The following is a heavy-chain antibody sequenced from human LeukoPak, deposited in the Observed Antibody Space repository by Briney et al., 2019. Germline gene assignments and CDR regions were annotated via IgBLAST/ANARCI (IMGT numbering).Heavy chain of an antibody. CDR3: ARDSGSYSFDC. Sequence: SETLSLTCTVSGGSISSRTYYWGWNRQPPGKGLEWIGSIFYSGSSYYNPSLKSRVTISVDTSKNHFSLKLTSVTAADTAVYYCARDSGSYSFDCWGQGTLVTVSS. CDR1: GGSISSRTYY. D-gene: IGHD1-26*01. V-gene: IGHV4-39*02. J-gene: IGHJ4*02. CDR2: IFYSGSS.